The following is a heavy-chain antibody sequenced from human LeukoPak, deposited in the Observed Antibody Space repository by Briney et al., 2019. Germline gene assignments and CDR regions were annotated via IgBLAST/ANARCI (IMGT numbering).Heavy chain of an antibody. CDR2: IYHSGST. Sequence: SETLSLTCAVSGGSISSNNWWSWVRQPPGRGLEWIGEIYHSGSTNYKPSLKSRVTVSADKSKNQFSLKLSSVTAADTAVYYCTASLLGYGMDVWGQGTTVTVSS. D-gene: IGHD3-16*01. CDR3: TASLLGYGMDV. J-gene: IGHJ6*02. V-gene: IGHV4-4*02. CDR1: GGSISSNNW.